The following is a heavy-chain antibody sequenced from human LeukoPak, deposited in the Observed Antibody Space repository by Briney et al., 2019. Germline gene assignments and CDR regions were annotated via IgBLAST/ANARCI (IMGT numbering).Heavy chain of an antibody. Sequence: GRSLRLSCAASKFTFSSYNMHWVRQAPGKGLDWVAVISYDGRNKYYGDSVKGRFTISRDNSKNTLYLQMNSLRPEDTAIYYCARESRDTAMATDYWGQGTLVTVSS. CDR3: ARESRDTAMATDY. CDR2: ISYDGRNK. J-gene: IGHJ4*02. D-gene: IGHD5-18*01. CDR1: KFTFSSYN. V-gene: IGHV3-30*04.